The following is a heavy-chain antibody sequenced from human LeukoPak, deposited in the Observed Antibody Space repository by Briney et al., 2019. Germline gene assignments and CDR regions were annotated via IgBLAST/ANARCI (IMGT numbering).Heavy chain of an antibody. Sequence: GASVKVSCKASGYTFTSYGISWVRQAPGQGLEWMGWISAYNGNTNYAQKLQGRVTMTTDTSTNTAYMELRSLRSDDTAVYYRARDPGSYYYYYMDVWGKGTTVTVSS. CDR2: ISAYNGNT. CDR1: GYTFTSYG. CDR3: ARDPGSYYYYYMDV. D-gene: IGHD3-10*01. J-gene: IGHJ6*03. V-gene: IGHV1-18*01.